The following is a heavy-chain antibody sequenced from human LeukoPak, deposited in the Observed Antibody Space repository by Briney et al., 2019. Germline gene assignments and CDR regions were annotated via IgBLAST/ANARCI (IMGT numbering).Heavy chain of an antibody. D-gene: IGHD4-17*01. CDR1: GGSFSGYY. J-gene: IGHJ2*01. V-gene: IGHV4-34*01. Sequence: SETLSLTCAVYGGSFSGYYWSWIRQPPGKGLEWIGEINHSGSTNYNPSLKSRVTISVDTSKNQFSLKLSSVTAADTAVYYCARGQGTVTTRLGYFDLWGRGTPVTVSS. CDR2: INHSGST. CDR3: ARGQGTVTTRLGYFDL.